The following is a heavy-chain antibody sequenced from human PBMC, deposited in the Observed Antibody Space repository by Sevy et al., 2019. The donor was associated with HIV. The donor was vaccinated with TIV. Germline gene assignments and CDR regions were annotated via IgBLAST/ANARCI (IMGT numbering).Heavy chain of an antibody. J-gene: IGHJ6*03. CDR3: AKGGGGHYDPDEIGYYFYYYNMDV. CDR1: GFSFDSYG. V-gene: IGHV3-23*01. D-gene: IGHD3-22*01. CDR2: ISGSGTRT. Sequence: GGSLRLSCAVSGFSFDSYGMTWVRQAPGKGLEWVSEISGSGTRTYYADSVKGRFSISRDNSKNRLYLQMNSLRSEDTALYYWAKGGGGHYDPDEIGYYFYYYNMDVWGKGTTVTVSS.